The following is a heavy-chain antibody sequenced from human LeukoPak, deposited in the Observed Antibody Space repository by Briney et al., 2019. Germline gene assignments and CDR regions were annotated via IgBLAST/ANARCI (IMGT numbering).Heavy chain of an antibody. Sequence: SETLSLTCTVSGGSISPYYWSWIRQPPGKGLEWIGYIYYSGSTNYNPSLKSRVTISVDTSKNQFSLKLSSVTAADTAVYYCARDRVYPSYMDVWGKGTTVTVSS. CDR1: GGSISPYY. D-gene: IGHD2-8*01. J-gene: IGHJ6*03. CDR2: IYYSGST. V-gene: IGHV4-59*01. CDR3: ARDRVYPSYMDV.